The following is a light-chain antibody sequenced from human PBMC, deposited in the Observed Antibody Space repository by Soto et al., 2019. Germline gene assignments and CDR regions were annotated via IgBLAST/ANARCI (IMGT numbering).Light chain of an antibody. J-gene: IGKJ4*01. CDR3: HQYDNLPLT. V-gene: IGKV3-20*01. CDR1: QSVSSSY. Sequence: EIVLTQSPGTLSLSPGERATLSCRASQSVSSSYLAWYQQKPGQAPRLLIYGASSRATGIPDRFSGSGSGTDFTLTISRLEPEDFAVYYCHQYDNLPLTFGGGTKVEIK. CDR2: GAS.